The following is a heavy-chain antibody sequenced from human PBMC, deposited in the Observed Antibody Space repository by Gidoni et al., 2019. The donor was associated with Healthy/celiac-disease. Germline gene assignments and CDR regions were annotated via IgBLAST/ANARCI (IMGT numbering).Heavy chain of an antibody. V-gene: IGHV3-53*01. J-gene: IGHJ6*02. CDR2: IYSGGST. Sequence: EVQLVESGGGLIQPGGSLRLSCAASGFTVRSNYMSWVRQAPGKGLEWVSVIYSGGSTYYADSVKGRFTISRDNSKNTLYLQMNSLRAEDTAVYYCARDKVDSSGGDYYYYYGMDVWGQGTTVTVSS. CDR1: GFTVRSNY. D-gene: IGHD3-22*01. CDR3: ARDKVDSSGGDYYYYYGMDV.